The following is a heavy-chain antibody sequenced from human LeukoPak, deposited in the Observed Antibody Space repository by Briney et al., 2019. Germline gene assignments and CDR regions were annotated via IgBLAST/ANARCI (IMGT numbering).Heavy chain of an antibody. CDR1: GGSISSHY. CDR3: ARGSDYDFWSGYYTSEYFQH. Sequence: PWDTLSLMCTVWGGSISSHYWRWLRQPPGRGLEWIGYIYYCGSTNYNPSLKSRVTISVDTSKNQFSLKLSSVTAADTAVYYCARGSDYDFWSGYYTSEYFQHWGQGTLVTVSS. D-gene: IGHD3-3*01. CDR2: IYYCGST. J-gene: IGHJ1*01. V-gene: IGHV4-59*11.